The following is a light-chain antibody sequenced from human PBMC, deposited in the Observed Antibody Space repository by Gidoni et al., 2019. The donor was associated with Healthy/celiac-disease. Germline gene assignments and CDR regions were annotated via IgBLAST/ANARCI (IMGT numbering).Light chain of an antibody. CDR1: SSNIGSHY. V-gene: IGLV1-47*01. CDR2: RNN. Sequence: QSVLTQPPSASGTPGQRVTISCSGSSSNIGSHYVYWYQQLPGTAPKLLIYRNNQRPSGVPGRFSGSKSGTSASLAISGLRSEDEADYYCAAWDDSLWSWVFGGGTKLTVL. CDR3: AAWDDSLWSWV. J-gene: IGLJ3*02.